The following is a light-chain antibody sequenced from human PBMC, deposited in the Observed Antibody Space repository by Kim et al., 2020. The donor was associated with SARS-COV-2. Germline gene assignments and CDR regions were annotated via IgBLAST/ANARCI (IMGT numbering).Light chain of an antibody. CDR1: QSVGSRY. J-gene: IGKJ3*01. V-gene: IGKV3-20*01. Sequence: LSLSPGERATLSCRVSQSVGSRYLAWYQQKPGQAPSLLIYGASSRATGIPDRFSGSGSGTDFTLTISRLEPEDFAVYYCQYNGGSFGPGTKVDIK. CDR2: GAS. CDR3: QYNGGS.